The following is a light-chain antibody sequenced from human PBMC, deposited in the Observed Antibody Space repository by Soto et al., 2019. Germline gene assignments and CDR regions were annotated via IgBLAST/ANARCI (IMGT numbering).Light chain of an antibody. V-gene: IGKV1-39*01. CDR2: AAS. Sequence: DIQMTQSPSSLSAAVGDRVAITCRASQNMSNFLHWYQQKPGKAPRVLIYAASTLHSGVPSRFTGSGAGTDFTPTISSLQPDYFATDYCQLSYSPPRTFRQGTKV. CDR3: QLSYSPPRT. CDR1: QNMSNF. J-gene: IGKJ1*01.